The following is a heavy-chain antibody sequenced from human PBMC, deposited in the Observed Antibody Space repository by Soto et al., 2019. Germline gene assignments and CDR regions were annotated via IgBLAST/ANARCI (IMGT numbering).Heavy chain of an antibody. J-gene: IGHJ3*01. D-gene: IGHD6-13*01. CDR2: IWYDGSNK. Sequence: GGSLRRSCAASGFTLSSYGMHWVRQAPGKGLEWVAVIWYDGSNKYYADSVKGRFTISRDNSKNTLYLQMNSLRAEDTAVYYCARARIAAAWAFDLRAQRTMLTVSS. CDR1: GFTLSSYG. V-gene: IGHV3-33*01. CDR3: ARARIAAAWAFDL.